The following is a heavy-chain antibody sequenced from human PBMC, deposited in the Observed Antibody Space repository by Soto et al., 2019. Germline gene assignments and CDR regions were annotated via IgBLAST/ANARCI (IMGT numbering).Heavy chain of an antibody. V-gene: IGHV1-69*13. Sequence: SVKVSCKASGGTFSSYAISWVRQAPGQGLEWMGGIIPIFGTANYAQKFQGRVTITADESTSTAYMELSSLRSEDTAVYYCAKERYSSSWYLGRAEFDYWGQGTLVTVSS. J-gene: IGHJ4*02. CDR1: GGTFSSYA. CDR3: AKERYSSSWYLGRAEFDY. D-gene: IGHD6-13*01. CDR2: IIPIFGTA.